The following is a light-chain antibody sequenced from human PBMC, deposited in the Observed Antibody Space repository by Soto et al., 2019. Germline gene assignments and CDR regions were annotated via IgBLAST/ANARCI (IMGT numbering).Light chain of an antibody. Sequence: DIQMTQSPSSKSASVGDRVTISCRASENIGKYLNWYQQKAGRAPELLIYGVSTLHSGVPSRFSGSGSGTEFSLIIASLQPDDSATYYCQQYHSNPWTFGQGAEVEIK. CDR3: QQYHSNPWT. CDR2: GVS. J-gene: IGKJ1*01. V-gene: IGKV1-39*01. CDR1: ENIGKY.